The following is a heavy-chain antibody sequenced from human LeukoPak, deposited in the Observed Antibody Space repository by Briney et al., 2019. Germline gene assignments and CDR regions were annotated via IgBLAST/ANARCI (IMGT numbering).Heavy chain of an antibody. J-gene: IGHJ6*02. CDR1: GGSISHYY. Sequence: SETLSLTCTVSGGSISHYYWSWIRQPPGKGLEWIGYIYFTGSTNYNPSLKGRVTISIDTSKNQFSLKLSSVTAADTAVYYCARNAGTKDYYYGMDVWGQGTTVIVSS. CDR2: IYFTGST. D-gene: IGHD2-2*01. CDR3: ARNAGTKDYYYGMDV. V-gene: IGHV4-59*08.